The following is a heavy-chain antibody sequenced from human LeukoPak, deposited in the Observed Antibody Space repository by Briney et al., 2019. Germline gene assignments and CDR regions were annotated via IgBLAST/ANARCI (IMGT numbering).Heavy chain of an antibody. CDR3: ARHDYGGNSGDY. J-gene: IGHJ4*02. Sequence: GGSLRLSCAASGVTFSSYGMSWVRQTPGKGLEWVSYIGTSSSTIYYADSVKGRFTISRDSAKNSLYLQMNSLRDEDTAVYYCARHDYGGNSGDYWGQGTLVTVSS. CDR2: IGTSSSTI. V-gene: IGHV3-48*02. D-gene: IGHD4-23*01. CDR1: GVTFSSYG.